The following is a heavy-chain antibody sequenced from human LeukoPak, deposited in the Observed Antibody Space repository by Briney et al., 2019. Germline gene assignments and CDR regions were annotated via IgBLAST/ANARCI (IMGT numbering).Heavy chain of an antibody. D-gene: IGHD3-22*01. V-gene: IGHV1-2*02. CDR3: ARGGYYDSSGYYVVY. CDR1: GYTFTGYY. CDR2: INPNSGGT. Sequence: ASVKVSFKASGYTFTGYYMHWVRQAPGQGLEWMGWINPNSGGTNYAQKFQGRVTMTRDTSISTAYMELSRLRSDDTAVYYCARGGYYDSSGYYVVYWGQGTLVTVSS. J-gene: IGHJ4*02.